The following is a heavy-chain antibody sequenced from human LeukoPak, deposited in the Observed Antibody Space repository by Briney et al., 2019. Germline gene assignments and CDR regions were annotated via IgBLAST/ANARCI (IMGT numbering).Heavy chain of an antibody. CDR3: ARLIDYDSTFDY. CDR1: GFTFSSYG. J-gene: IGHJ4*02. D-gene: IGHD3-22*01. V-gene: IGHV3-33*01. Sequence: GGSLRLSCAASGFTFSSYGMHWVRQAPDKGLEWVAVIWYDGSNKYYADSVKGRFTISRDNSKNTLYLQMNSLRAEDTAVYYCARLIDYDSTFDYWGQGTLVTVSS. CDR2: IWYDGSNK.